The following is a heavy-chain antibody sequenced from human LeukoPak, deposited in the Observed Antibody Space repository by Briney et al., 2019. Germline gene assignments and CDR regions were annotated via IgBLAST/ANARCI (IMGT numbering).Heavy chain of an antibody. CDR3: ARTGGSGYSAY. D-gene: IGHD3-10*01. CDR1: GGSISSSTYY. Sequence: SETLSLTCTVSGGSISSSTYYWAWIRQSPGKGLEWIGSITYSGSTYYNPSLKSRVTISVDTSKNQFSLKLSSVTAADTAVYYCARTGGSGYSAYWGQGTLVTVSS. V-gene: IGHV4-39*07. J-gene: IGHJ4*02. CDR2: ITYSGST.